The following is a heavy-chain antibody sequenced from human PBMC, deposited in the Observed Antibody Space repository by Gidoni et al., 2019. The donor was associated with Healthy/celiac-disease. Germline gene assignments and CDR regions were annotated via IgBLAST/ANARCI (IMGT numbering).Heavy chain of an antibody. CDR1: GFTLSSYD. D-gene: IGHD2-15*01. V-gene: IGHV3-48*03. J-gene: IGHJ4*02. CDR2: ISSSGITI. Sequence: VQLVVSGGGLVQPGGSLGLSCAAFGFTLSSYDWNWVRQDPGRGLDWVSYISSSGITIYYADSVKGRFTISRDNSKNSLYLQMNSLRAEDTAVYYCARDIGDYWGQGTLVTVSS. CDR3: ARDIGDY.